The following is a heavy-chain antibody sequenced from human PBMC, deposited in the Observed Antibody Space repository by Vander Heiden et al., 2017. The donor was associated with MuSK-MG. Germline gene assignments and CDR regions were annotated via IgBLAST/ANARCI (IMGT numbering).Heavy chain of an antibody. CDR1: GGSFRGYY. CDR3: ARGDYDFWSGYLDNWFDP. Sequence: QVQLQQWGAGLLKPSETLSLTCAVYGGSFRGYYWSWIRQPPGKGLEWIGEINQSGSNNYNPSLKRRVTISVDTSKNQFSRKLSSVTAAETAVYYCARGDYDFWSGYLDNWFDPWGQGTLVTVSS. V-gene: IGHV4-34*01. J-gene: IGHJ5*02. D-gene: IGHD3-3*01. CDR2: INQSGSN.